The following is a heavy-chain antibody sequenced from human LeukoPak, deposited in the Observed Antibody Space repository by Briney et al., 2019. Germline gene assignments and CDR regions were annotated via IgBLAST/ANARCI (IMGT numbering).Heavy chain of an antibody. CDR1: GFTFSSYV. D-gene: IGHD3-22*01. V-gene: IGHV3-30*04. CDR3: ARVASDSRDY. CDR2: ISYDGSNE. J-gene: IGHJ4*02. Sequence: GGSLRLSCAASGFTFSSYVMHWVRQAPGKGLEWVAIISYDGSNEYYADSVKGRFTISRDNSKNTLYLQMNSLRAEDTAVYYCARVASDSRDYWGQGTLVTVSS.